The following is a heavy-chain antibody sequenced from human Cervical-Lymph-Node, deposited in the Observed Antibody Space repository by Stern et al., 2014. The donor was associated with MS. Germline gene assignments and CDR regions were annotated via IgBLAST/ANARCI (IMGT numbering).Heavy chain of an antibody. J-gene: IGHJ4*02. CDR3: AGPRYNY. Sequence: VQLVESGAEVKKPGSSVKVSCKASGGTFISYAITWVRQAPGQGLAWMGDIVPMSGTTNYAQIFQDKVRITANKSTNTAYMELSNLTSEDTAIYFCAGPRYNYWGQGTLVLVSS. CDR1: GGTFISYA. CDR2: IVPMSGTT. D-gene: IGHD5-18*01. V-gene: IGHV1-69*06.